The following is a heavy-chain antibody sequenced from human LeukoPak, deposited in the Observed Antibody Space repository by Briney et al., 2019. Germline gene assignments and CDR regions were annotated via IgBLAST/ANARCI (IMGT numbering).Heavy chain of an antibody. CDR3: ARGGMRGKFSYTYHFMDV. Sequence: WESLTLSCAASGITFSSYDMNWVRQAPGKGLEWVAGFIRSTGSTHYAASVKGRFTISRNNSRDPLSLQMNILTAEATAGYYRARGGMRGKFSYTYHFMDVWGKGTTVTVSS. V-gene: IGHV3-23*01. CDR1: GITFSSYD. J-gene: IGHJ6*03. CDR2: FIRSTGST. D-gene: IGHD2-2*02.